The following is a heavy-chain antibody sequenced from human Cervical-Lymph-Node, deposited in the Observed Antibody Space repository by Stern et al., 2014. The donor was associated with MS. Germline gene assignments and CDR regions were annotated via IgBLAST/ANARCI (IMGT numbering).Heavy chain of an antibody. Sequence: QVQLQESGPGLVKPSQTLSLTCTVSGDSISSGDYYWSWIRQPPGKGLEWIGYIYHTGSTYYNPSLQSRATLSVDTSKNQISLKLRSVTAADTAVYYCARVGIVIVLGGDYYVMDVWGQGTTVTVSS. CDR2: IYHTGST. CDR3: ARVGIVIVLGGDYYVMDV. D-gene: IGHD2/OR15-2a*01. J-gene: IGHJ6*02. V-gene: IGHV4-30-4*01. CDR1: GDSISSGDYY.